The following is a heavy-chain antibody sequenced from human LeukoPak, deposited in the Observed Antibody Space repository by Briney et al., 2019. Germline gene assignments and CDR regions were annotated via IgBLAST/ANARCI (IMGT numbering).Heavy chain of an antibody. CDR2: IYYSGST. D-gene: IGHD1-1*01. J-gene: IGHJ4*02. Sequence: SETLSLTCTVFGGSISYYYWSWIRQPPGKGLEWIGYIYYSGSTNYNPSLKSRVTISVDTSKNQFSLKLSSVTAADSAVYYCARRTRYNWNDDRYYFDYWGQGTLVTVSS. CDR1: GGSISYYY. V-gene: IGHV4-59*08. CDR3: ARRTRYNWNDDRYYFDY.